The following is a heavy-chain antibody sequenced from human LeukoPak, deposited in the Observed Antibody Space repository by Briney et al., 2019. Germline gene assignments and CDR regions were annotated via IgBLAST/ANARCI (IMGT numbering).Heavy chain of an antibody. D-gene: IGHD4-17*01. V-gene: IGHV3-7*01. J-gene: IGHJ4*02. CDR2: MNEDGSDK. CDR3: ARDAAYGYDRFDY. Sequence: GGSLRLSCAASGFMFTDSWMAWVRQAPGKGLEWLANMNEDGSDKNYVVGLKGRFTISRDNAEKSLYLQMNSLRAEDTAIYYCARDAAYGYDRFDYWGQGTQVTVSS. CDR1: GFMFTDSW.